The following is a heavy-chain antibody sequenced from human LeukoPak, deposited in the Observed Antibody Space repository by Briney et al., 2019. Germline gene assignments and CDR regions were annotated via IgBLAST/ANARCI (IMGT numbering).Heavy chain of an antibody. CDR1: GGTFSSYA. D-gene: IGHD2-2*01. CDR2: IIPTFGTA. CDR3: ARDHCSSTSCLFDY. Sequence: APVKVSCKASGGTFSSYAISWVRQAPGQGLEWMGGIIPTFGTANYAQKFQGRVTMTRDTSTSTVYMELSSLRSEDTAVYYCARDHCSSTSCLFDYWGQGTLVTVSS. V-gene: IGHV1-69*05. J-gene: IGHJ4*02.